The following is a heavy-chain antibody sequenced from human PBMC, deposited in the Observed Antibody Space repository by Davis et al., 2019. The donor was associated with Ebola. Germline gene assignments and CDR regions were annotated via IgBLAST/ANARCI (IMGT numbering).Heavy chain of an antibody. CDR1: GYTFTSYY. J-gene: IGHJ6*03. CDR3: ARGSPMIVVVISYYMDV. V-gene: IGHV1-46*01. Sequence: ASVKVSCKASGYTFTSYYMHWVRQAPGQGLEWMGIINPSGGSTSYAQKFQGRVTMTRDTSTSTVYMELSSLRSEDTAVYYCARGSPMIVVVISYYMDVWGKGTTVTVSS. CDR2: INPSGGST. D-gene: IGHD3-22*01.